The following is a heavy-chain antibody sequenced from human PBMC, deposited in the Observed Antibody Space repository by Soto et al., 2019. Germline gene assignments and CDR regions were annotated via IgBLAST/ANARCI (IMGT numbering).Heavy chain of an antibody. CDR2: INPFNHTGTST. V-gene: IGHV1-46*01. J-gene: IGHJ4*02. D-gene: IGHD6-13*01. CDR3: ARSLAAADH. CDR1: GYTFTNYY. Sequence: QVQLVQSGAEVKKPGASVKISCRASGYTFTNYYIHWVRQAPGQGLEWLGIINPFNHTGTSTNYAQRFQGSVTLTMDSSTSSVYMELSGPRSGDTAVFYCARSLAAADHWGQRTLVIVSS.